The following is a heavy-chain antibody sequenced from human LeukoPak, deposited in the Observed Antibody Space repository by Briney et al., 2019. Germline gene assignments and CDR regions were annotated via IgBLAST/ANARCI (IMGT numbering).Heavy chain of an antibody. J-gene: IGHJ4*02. Sequence: SETLSLTCTVSGGSISSSSYYWGWIRQPPGKGLEWIGSIYYSGSTYYNPSLKSRVTISVDTSKNQFSLKLSSVTAADTAVYYCARGPVVTGSEFDYWGQGTLVTVSS. CDR2: IYYSGST. D-gene: IGHD4-23*01. CDR1: GGSISSSSYY. CDR3: ARGPVVTGSEFDY. V-gene: IGHV4-39*07.